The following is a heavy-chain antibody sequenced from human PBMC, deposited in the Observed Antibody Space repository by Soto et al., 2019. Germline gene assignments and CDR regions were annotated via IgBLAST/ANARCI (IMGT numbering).Heavy chain of an antibody. J-gene: IGHJ4*02. CDR2: INAGNGNT. CDR1: GYTFTSYA. Sequence: QVQLVQSGAEVKKPGASVKVSCKASGYTFTSYAMHWVRQAPGQRLEWMGGINAGNGNTKYSQKFQGRVTITRDTSVSSAYMEVSSLRYEDTALYCCAIRAVVVDFWGQGTLVTVSS. D-gene: IGHD2-15*01. CDR3: AIRAVVVDF. V-gene: IGHV1-3*01.